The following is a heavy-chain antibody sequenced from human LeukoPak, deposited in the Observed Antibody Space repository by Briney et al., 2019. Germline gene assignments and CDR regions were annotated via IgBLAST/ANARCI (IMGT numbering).Heavy chain of an antibody. CDR3: APIAAAGANDAFDI. Sequence: ASVKVSCKASGYTFTGYYMHWVRQAPGQGLEWMGWLNPNSGGTNYAQKFQGRVTMTRDTSISTAYMELSRLRSDDTAVYYCAPIAAAGANDAFDIWGQGTMVTVSS. J-gene: IGHJ3*02. CDR1: GYTFTGYY. V-gene: IGHV1-2*02. CDR2: LNPNSGGT. D-gene: IGHD6-13*01.